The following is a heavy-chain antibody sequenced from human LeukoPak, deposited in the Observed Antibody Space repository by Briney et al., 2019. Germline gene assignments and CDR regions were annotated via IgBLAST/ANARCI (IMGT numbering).Heavy chain of an antibody. D-gene: IGHD1-7*01. CDR2: INPNSGGT. V-gene: IGHV1-2*02. Sequence: ASVKASCKASGYTFTGYYMHWVRQAPGQGLEWMGWINPNSGGTNYAQKFQGRVTMTRDTSISTAYMELSRLRSDDTAVYYCARAGEITGTSFYYYYYMDVWGKGTTVTVSS. CDR3: ARAGEITGTSFYYYYYMDV. CDR1: GYTFTGYY. J-gene: IGHJ6*03.